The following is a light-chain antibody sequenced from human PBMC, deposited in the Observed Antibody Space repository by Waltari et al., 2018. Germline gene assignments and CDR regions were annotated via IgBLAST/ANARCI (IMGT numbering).Light chain of an antibody. V-gene: IGKV2-29*03. CDR3: MQALHLPLT. J-gene: IGKJ4*01. CDR1: QSLLHSDGKTY. CDR2: QIS. Sequence: DIVMTQTPVSLSGSPGQPAYITCKSRQSLLHSDGKTYLDWYFQRPGQSPQLLIYQISGRFSGVPDRFSGSGSGTDFTLRISRVEPDDIGVYYCMQALHLPLTFGGGTKVEV.